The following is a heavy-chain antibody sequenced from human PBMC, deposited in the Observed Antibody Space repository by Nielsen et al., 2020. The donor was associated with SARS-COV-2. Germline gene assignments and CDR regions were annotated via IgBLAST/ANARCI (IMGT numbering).Heavy chain of an antibody. V-gene: IGHV3-30*02. CDR2: IRYDGSNK. D-gene: IGHD2-21*01. Sequence: GESLKISCAASGFTFSSYGMHWVRQAPGKGLEWVAFIRYDGSNKYYADSVKGRFTISRDNSKNTLYLQMNSLRAEDTAVYYCAKDRLCAYWGQGTLVTVSS. CDR1: GFTFSSYG. CDR3: AKDRLCAY. J-gene: IGHJ4*02.